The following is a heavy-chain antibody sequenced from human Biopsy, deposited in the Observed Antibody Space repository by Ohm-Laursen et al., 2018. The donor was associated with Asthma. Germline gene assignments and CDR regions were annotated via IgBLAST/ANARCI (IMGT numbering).Heavy chain of an antibody. Sequence: VASVKVSCKASGGTFSRYAISWVRQAPGQGLEWMGGIIPVFGTSNYAQKFQGRVTFTADGSTSSAYMELSSLTSEDSAVYYCAREVLTVDYGYYYFAMDVWGQGTTVTVSS. CDR2: IIPVFGTS. CDR3: AREVLTVDYGYYYFAMDV. CDR1: GGTFSRYA. D-gene: IGHD4-17*01. V-gene: IGHV1-69*13. J-gene: IGHJ6*02.